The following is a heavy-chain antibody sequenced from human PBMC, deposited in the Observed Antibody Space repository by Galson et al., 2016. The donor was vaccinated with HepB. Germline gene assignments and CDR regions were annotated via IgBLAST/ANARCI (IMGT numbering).Heavy chain of an antibody. CDR2: ITYAGST. Sequence: ETLSLTCAVSGASISDSNWWTWVRHVPGKGLEWIGEITYAGSTKYNPSLKSRVTISVDTSKNQFSLKLNSMTAADTAVYFCAGVGVAATNWFDPWGQGTLVTVSS. J-gene: IGHJ5*02. CDR1: GASISDSNW. V-gene: IGHV4-4*01. D-gene: IGHD2-15*01. CDR3: AGVGVAATNWFDP.